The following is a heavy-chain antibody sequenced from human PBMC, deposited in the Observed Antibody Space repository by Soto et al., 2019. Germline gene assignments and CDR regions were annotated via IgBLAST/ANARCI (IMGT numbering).Heavy chain of an antibody. J-gene: IGHJ4*02. V-gene: IGHV3-74*01. CDR1: GFTFSSYW. CDR2: INSDGSST. Sequence: EVQLVESGGGLVQPGGSLRLSCAASGFTFSSYWMHWVRQAPGKGLVWVSRINSDGSSTSYADSVKGRFTISRDNAKNTLYLQMNSLRAEDTAVYYWAREDSSGWTLDGYYFDYWGQGTLVTVSS. CDR3: AREDSSGWTLDGYYFDY. D-gene: IGHD6-19*01.